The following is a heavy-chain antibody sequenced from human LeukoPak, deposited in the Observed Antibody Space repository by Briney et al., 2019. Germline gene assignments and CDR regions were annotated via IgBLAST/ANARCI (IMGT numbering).Heavy chain of an antibody. J-gene: IGHJ6*03. V-gene: IGHV1-69*06. CDR3: ARGRLTEKTYYDFGVVIGRPHFSDYYYYYYMDV. CDR1: GGTFSSYA. D-gene: IGHD3-3*01. Sequence: GASVKVSCKASGGTFSSYAISWVRQAPGQGLEWMGVSIPIFGTANYAQKFQVRVTITADKSTSTAYMELSSLRSEDTAVYYCARGRLTEKTYYDFGVVIGRPHFSDYYYYYYMDVWGKGTTVTVSS. CDR2: SIPIFGTA.